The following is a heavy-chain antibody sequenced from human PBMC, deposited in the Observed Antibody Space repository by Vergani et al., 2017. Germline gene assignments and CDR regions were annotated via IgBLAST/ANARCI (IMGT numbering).Heavy chain of an antibody. CDR1: EFTFSNYA. V-gene: IGHV3-23*01. D-gene: IGHD2-2*01. J-gene: IGHJ6*02. Sequence: EVQLLESGGGLVQPGGSLRFTCAASEFTFSNYAMNWVRQAPGKGLEWVSGISGSGVSAYYTDSVKGRFTISRDNSKNMLFLQMNNLRTEDTAIYYCAKGVYCSSTSCYEGRGYYYGMGVWGQGTTVTFSS. CDR2: ISGSGVSA. CDR3: AKGVYCSSTSCYEGRGYYYGMGV.